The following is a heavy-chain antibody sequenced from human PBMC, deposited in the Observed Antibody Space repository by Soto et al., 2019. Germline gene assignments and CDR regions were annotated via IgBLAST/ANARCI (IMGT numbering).Heavy chain of an antibody. J-gene: IGHJ4*02. CDR1: GLTLTSQA. V-gene: IGHV3-23*01. CDR2: ITAGGGT. D-gene: IGHD3-3*01. CDR3: AKAAGLLDPFDY. Sequence: EVQLLESGGGLVQPGGSLRLSCATSGLTLTSQAMGWVRQAPGKGLEWVSSITAGGGTDYADSVRGRFTISRDNSKNTQYLKMSSLRAEDTAIYYCAKAAGLLDPFDYWGQGILVTVSS.